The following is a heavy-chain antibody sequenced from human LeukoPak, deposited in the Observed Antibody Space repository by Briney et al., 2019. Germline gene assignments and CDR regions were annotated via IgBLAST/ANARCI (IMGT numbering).Heavy chain of an antibody. CDR2: IIPIFGTA. D-gene: IGHD3-3*01. CDR3: ARLNYDFWSGYSLLLDY. Sequence: GASVKVSCKASGGTFSSYAISWVRQAPGQGLEWMGGIIPIFGTANYAQKFQGRVTITADKSTSTAYMELSSLRSEDTAVYYCARLNYDFWSGYSLLLDYWGQGTLVTVSS. CDR1: GGTFSSYA. V-gene: IGHV1-69*06. J-gene: IGHJ4*02.